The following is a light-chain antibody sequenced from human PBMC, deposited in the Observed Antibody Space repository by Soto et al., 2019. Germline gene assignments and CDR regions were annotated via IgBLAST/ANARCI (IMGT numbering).Light chain of an antibody. V-gene: IGLV3-1*01. CDR1: KLGDKY. Sequence: SYELTQPPSVSVSPGQTASITCSGDKLGDKYACWYQQKPGQSPVLVIYQDHKRPSGIPERFSGSNSGNTATLTISGIQAMDEADYYCQAWDSSTGVVFGGGTKLTVL. J-gene: IGLJ2*01. CDR2: QDH. CDR3: QAWDSSTGVV.